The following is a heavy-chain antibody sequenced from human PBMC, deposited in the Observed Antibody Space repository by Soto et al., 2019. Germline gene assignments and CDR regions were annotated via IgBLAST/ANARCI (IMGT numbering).Heavy chain of an antibody. Sequence: QVQLVQSGAEVKKPGASVKVSCKASGYTFTSYGISWVRQAPGQGLEWMGWISAYNGNTNYAQKLQGRVTMTTDTSTSTAYMELRSLRSDDTAVYYCARENYDSSGYYSRTQYYYYYYGMDVWGQGTTVTVSS. J-gene: IGHJ6*02. D-gene: IGHD3-22*01. V-gene: IGHV1-18*01. CDR2: ISAYNGNT. CDR3: ARENYDSSGYYSRTQYYYYYYGMDV. CDR1: GYTFTSYG.